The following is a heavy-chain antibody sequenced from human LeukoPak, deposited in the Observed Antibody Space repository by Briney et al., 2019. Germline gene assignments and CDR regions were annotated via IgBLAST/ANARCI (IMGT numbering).Heavy chain of an antibody. J-gene: IGHJ4*02. CDR2: IYWDDDK. CDR1: GYSISSGYY. V-gene: IGHV2-5*02. D-gene: IGHD6-6*01. Sequence: TLSLTCTVSGYSISSGYYWGWIRQPPGKGLEWLALIYWDDDKRYSPSLKSRLTITKDTSKNQVVLTMTNMDPVDTATYYCAHIGPPSIAAPGVYWGQGTLVTVSS. CDR3: AHIGPPSIAAPGVY.